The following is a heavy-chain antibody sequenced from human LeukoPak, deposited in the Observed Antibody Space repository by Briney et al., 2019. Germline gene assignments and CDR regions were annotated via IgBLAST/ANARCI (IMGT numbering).Heavy chain of an antibody. Sequence: SETLSLTCTVSGGSISSGGYYWSWIRQHPGKGLEWIGYIYYSGSTYYNPSLKSRVTISVDTSKNQFSLKLSSVTAADTAVYYCARADRFLDGMDVWGQGTTVTVSS. CDR3: ARADRFLDGMDV. CDR2: IYYSGST. CDR1: GGSISSGGYY. V-gene: IGHV4-30-4*08. J-gene: IGHJ6*02. D-gene: IGHD3-3*01.